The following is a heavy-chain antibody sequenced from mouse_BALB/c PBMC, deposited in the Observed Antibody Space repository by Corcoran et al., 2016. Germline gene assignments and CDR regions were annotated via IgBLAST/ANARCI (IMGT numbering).Heavy chain of an antibody. CDR3: ARWDWDFDV. V-gene: IGHV14-3*02. CDR2: IDPANGNT. CDR1: GFNIKDTY. J-gene: IGHJ1*01. Sequence: EVQLQQSGAELVKPGASVKLSCTASGFNIKDTYMHWVKQRPEQGLEWIGRIDPANGNTKYDPKFQGKATITADTSSNKAYLQLSSLTSEDTAVYYCARWDWDFDVWGAGTTVTVSS.